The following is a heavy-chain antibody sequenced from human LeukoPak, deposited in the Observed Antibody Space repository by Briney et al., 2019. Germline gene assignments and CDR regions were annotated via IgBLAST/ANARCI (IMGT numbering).Heavy chain of an antibody. V-gene: IGHV3-48*03. D-gene: IGHD6-13*01. CDR2: ISSSGSTI. CDR1: GFTFSSYE. J-gene: IGHJ6*04. Sequence: GGSLRLSCAASGFTFSSYEMNWVCQAPGKGLEWVSYISSSGSTIYYADSVKGRFTISRDNAKNSLYLQMNSLRAEDTAVYYCARDRIAAAGTEYYYYGMDVWSKGTTVTVSS. CDR3: ARDRIAAAGTEYYYYGMDV.